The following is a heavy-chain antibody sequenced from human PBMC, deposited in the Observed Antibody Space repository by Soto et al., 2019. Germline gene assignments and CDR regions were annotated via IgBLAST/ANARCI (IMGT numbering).Heavy chain of an antibody. V-gene: IGHV3-13*05. CDR1: GFTFSSYD. CDR3: ARAPPRRQGKAAAGTFDY. J-gene: IGHJ4*02. CDR2: IGTAGDP. Sequence: EVQLVESGGGLVQPGGSLRLSCAASGFTFSSYDMHWVRQATGKGLEWVSAIGTAGDPYYPGSVKGRFTISRENAKNSLYLQMNSLRAGDTAVYYCARAPPRRQGKAAAGTFDYWGQGTLVTVSS. D-gene: IGHD6-13*01.